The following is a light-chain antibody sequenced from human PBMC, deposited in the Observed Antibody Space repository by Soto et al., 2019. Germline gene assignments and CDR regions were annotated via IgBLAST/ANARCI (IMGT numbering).Light chain of an antibody. J-gene: IGLJ1*01. CDR1: SSDVGGYNY. V-gene: IGLV2-14*01. CDR2: DVS. Sequence: QSLLTQPASVSGSPGQSITISCTGTSSDVGGYNYVSWYQQHPGKAPKLMIYDVSNRPSGVSNRFSGSKSGNMASLTISGLQAEDEADYYCSSYTSSSTLRVFGTGTKAPS. CDR3: SSYTSSSTLRV.